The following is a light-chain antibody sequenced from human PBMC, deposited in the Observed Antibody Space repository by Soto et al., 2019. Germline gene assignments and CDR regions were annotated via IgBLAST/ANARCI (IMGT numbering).Light chain of an antibody. CDR1: QSVSSN. Sequence: EIVMTQSPATLSVPPGERANLSCRASQSVSSNLAGYQQKPGQAPRLIIYGASTRATGIPARFSGSGSGTDFTLTISSLQSEDFAVYYCQQYNNWWTFGQGTKVDIK. CDR2: GAS. CDR3: QQYNNWWT. V-gene: IGKV3-15*01. J-gene: IGKJ1*01.